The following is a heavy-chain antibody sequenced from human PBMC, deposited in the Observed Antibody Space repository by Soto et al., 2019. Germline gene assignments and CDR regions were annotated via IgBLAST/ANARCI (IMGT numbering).Heavy chain of an antibody. CDR3: ARDRIAAAGTFYYYYGMYV. V-gene: IGHV3-23*01. J-gene: IGHJ6*02. CDR2: ISGSGGST. Sequence: GGSLRLSCAASGFTFSSYAMSWVRQAPGKGLEWVSAISGSGGSTYYADSVKGRFTISRDNSKNSLYLQMNSLRAEDTAVYYCARDRIAAAGTFYYYYGMYVWGQGTTVTVSS. CDR1: GFTFSSYA. D-gene: IGHD6-13*01.